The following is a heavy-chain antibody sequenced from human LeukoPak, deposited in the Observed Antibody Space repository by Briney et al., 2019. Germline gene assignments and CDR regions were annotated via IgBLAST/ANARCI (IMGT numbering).Heavy chain of an antibody. CDR2: IYHSGGT. J-gene: IGHJ5*02. CDR1: GGSISSGGYY. D-gene: IGHD3-22*01. V-gene: IGHV4-31*03. Sequence: SQTLSHTCTVSGGSISSGGYYWSWIRQHPGKGLEWIGYIYHSGGTYYNPSLKSRVTMSVDTSKNQFSLKLSSVTAADTAVYYCARDGVDYESSVPYSGKWFDPWGQGTLVTVSS. CDR3: ARDGVDYESSVPYSGKWFDP.